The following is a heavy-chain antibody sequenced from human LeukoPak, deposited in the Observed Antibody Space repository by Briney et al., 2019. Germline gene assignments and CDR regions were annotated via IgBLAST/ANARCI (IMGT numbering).Heavy chain of an antibody. D-gene: IGHD3-22*01. J-gene: IGHJ4*02. CDR1: GGSFSGYY. CDR3: ARRSPYYYDSSGYYDY. Sequence: SETLSLTCAVYGGSFSGYYWSWIRQPPGKGLEWIGEINHSGSTNYNPSLKSRVTISVDTSKNQFSLKLSSVAAADTAVYYCARRSPYYYDSSGYYDYWGQGTLVTVSS. CDR2: INHSGST. V-gene: IGHV4-34*01.